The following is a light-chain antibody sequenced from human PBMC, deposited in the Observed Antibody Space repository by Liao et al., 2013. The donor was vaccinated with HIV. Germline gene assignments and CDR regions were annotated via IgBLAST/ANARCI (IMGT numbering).Light chain of an antibody. J-gene: IGLJ2*01. Sequence: YELTQPPSVSVAPGKTARITCGGNNIGSKSVHWYQQKPGQAPVLVIYYDSDRPSGIPERFSGSNSGNTATLTISRVEAGDEADYYCQVWDSSSDHPGYYVGG. CDR1: NIGSKS. CDR2: YDS. V-gene: IGLV3-21*04. CDR3: QVWDSSSDHPGYY.